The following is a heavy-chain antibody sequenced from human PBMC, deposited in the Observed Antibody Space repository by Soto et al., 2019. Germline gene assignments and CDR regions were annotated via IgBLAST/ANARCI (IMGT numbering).Heavy chain of an antibody. CDR1: GCTFTGYY. CDR2: INPNSGGT. D-gene: IGHD4-17*01. Sequence: ASVKVACKASGCTFTGYYMHWVRQAPGQGREWMGWINPNSGGTNYEQKFQGWVTMTRDTSISTAYMELSRRRSDDTAVYYCARDKSRTRGTGYYYYGMDVGGQGTTVTVSS. J-gene: IGHJ6*02. V-gene: IGHV1-2*04. CDR3: ARDKSRTRGTGYYYYGMDV.